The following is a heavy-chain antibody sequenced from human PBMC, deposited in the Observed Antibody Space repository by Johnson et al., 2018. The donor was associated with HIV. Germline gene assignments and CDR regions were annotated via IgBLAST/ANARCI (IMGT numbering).Heavy chain of an antibody. CDR2: IRYDGSNK. V-gene: IGHV3-30*02. Sequence: QVQLVESGGGVVQPGGSLRLSCAASGFTFSSYGMHWVRQAPGKGLEWVSFIRYDGSNKYYADSVKGRFTISRDNSKNMLYLQMNSLKTEDTAVYYCTTEVREEKAFDIWGQGT. D-gene: IGHD1-26*01. J-gene: IGHJ3*02. CDR1: GFTFSSYG. CDR3: TTEVREEKAFDI.